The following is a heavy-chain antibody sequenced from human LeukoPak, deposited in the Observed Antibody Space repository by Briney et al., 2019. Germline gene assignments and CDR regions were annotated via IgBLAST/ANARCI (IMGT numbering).Heavy chain of an antibody. CDR2: INHSGST. CDR3: ATLPAAHFDY. Sequence: PSETLSLTCAVYGGSFSGYYWSWLRQPPGKGLEWIGEINHSGSTNYNPFLKSRVTISVDTSKNQFSLKLSSVTAADTAVYYCATLPAAHFDYWGQGTLVTVSS. D-gene: IGHD6-13*01. V-gene: IGHV4-34*01. J-gene: IGHJ4*02. CDR1: GGSFSGYY.